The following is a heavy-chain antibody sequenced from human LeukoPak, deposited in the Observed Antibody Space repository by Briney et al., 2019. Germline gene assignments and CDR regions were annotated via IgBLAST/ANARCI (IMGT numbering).Heavy chain of an antibody. D-gene: IGHD2-2*01. J-gene: IGHJ4*02. Sequence: SETLSLTCAVYSGSFSGYSWSWIRQPPGKGLEWIGEINHSGSTNYNPSLKSRVTISIDTSKNQFSLKLSSVTAADTAVYYCARWGNVSADIGLENYCFDYWGQGTLVTVSS. CDR1: SGSFSGYS. CDR2: INHSGST. CDR3: ARWGNVSADIGLENYCFDY. V-gene: IGHV4-34*01.